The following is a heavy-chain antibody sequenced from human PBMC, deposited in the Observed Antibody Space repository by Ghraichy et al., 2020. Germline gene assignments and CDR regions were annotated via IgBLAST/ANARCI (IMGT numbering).Heavy chain of an antibody. D-gene: IGHD3-3*01. CDR3: ARAYTIFGVVIILEAFDI. V-gene: IGHV3-21*01. CDR1: GFTFSSYS. J-gene: IGHJ3*02. Sequence: LSLTCAASGFTFSSYSMNWVRQAPGKGLEWVSSISSSSSYIYYADSVKGRFTISRDNAKNSLYLQMNSLRAEDTAVYYCARAYTIFGVVIILEAFDIWGQGTMVTVSS. CDR2: ISSSSSYI.